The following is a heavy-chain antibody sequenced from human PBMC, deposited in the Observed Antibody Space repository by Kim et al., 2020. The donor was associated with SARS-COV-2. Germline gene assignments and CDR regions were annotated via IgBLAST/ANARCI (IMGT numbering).Heavy chain of an antibody. CDR2: IKSQTDGGTT. D-gene: IGHD3-22*01. CDR3: TTSPGYYSTSPFDF. J-gene: IGHJ4*02. V-gene: IGHV3-15*01. CDR1: GFTFNNAC. Sequence: GGSLRLSCAASGFTFNNACMTWVRQAPGKSLEWVGHIKSQTDGGTTDYAAPVKDGFTISRDDSENTLYLQMNSLTTEDTAVYYCTTSPGYYSTSPFDFWGQGALVTVS.